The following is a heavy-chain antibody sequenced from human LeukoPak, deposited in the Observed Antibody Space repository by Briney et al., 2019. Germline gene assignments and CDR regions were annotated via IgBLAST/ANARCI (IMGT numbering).Heavy chain of an antibody. CDR2: INPNSGGT. Sequence: ASVKVSCKASGGTFSSYAISWVRQAPGQGLEWMGWINPNSGGTNYAQKFQGRVIMTRDTSISTAYMELSRLRSDDTAVYYCARVGVAAAGTDDAFDIWGQGTMVTVSS. CDR3: ARVGVAAAGTDDAFDI. V-gene: IGHV1-2*02. CDR1: GGTFSSYA. D-gene: IGHD6-13*01. J-gene: IGHJ3*02.